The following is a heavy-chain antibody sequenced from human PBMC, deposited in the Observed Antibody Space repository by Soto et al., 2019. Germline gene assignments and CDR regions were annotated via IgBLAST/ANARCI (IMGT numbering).Heavy chain of an antibody. CDR3: ARAQIVVVPAAPYY. D-gene: IGHD2-2*01. V-gene: IGHV1-3*01. Sequence: ASVKVSCKASGYTFTSYAMHWVRQAPGQRLEWMGWINAGNGNTKYSQKFQGRVTITRDTSASTAYMELSSLRSEDTAVYYCARAQIVVVPAAPYYWGQGTLVTVSS. CDR1: GYTFTSYA. J-gene: IGHJ4*02. CDR2: INAGNGNT.